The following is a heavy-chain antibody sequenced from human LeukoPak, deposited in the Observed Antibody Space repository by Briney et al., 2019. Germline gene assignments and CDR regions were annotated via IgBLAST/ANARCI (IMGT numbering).Heavy chain of an antibody. CDR2: IYHSGST. Sequence: SETLSLTCTVSGYSISSGYYWGWIRQPPGKGLEWIGSIYHSGSTYYNPSLKSRVTISVDTSKNQFSLKLSSVTAADTAVYYCARDHRDPESMTTVTTGHFDLWGRGTLVTVSS. J-gene: IGHJ2*01. V-gene: IGHV4-38-2*02. D-gene: IGHD4-17*01. CDR1: GYSISSGYY. CDR3: ARDHRDPESMTTVTTGHFDL.